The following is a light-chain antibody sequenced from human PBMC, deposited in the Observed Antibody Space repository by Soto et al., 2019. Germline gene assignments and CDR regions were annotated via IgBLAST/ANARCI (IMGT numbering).Light chain of an antibody. V-gene: IGKV1-5*01. CDR3: QQYNSYSPYT. J-gene: IGKJ2*01. CDR1: QSISSW. Sequence: DIQMTQSPSTLSASVGDRVTITCRASQSISSWLAWYQQKPGKAPKLLIYDASSLESGVPSRFSGSGSGTEFTLTISSLQPDDXATYYCQQYNSYSPYTFGQGTKLEIK. CDR2: DAS.